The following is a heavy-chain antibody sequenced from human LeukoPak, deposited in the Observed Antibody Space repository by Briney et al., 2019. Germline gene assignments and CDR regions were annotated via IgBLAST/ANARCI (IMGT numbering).Heavy chain of an antibody. V-gene: IGHV4-59*01. CDR1: GGSISSYY. CDR3: ARDAYGYGDPYYFDY. Sequence: SETLSLTCTVSGGSISSYYWSWMRQPPGKGLEWIGYIYYSGSTNYNPSLKSRVTISVDTSKNQFSLKLSSVTAADTAVYYCARDAYGYGDPYYFDYWGQGTLVTVSS. D-gene: IGHD4-17*01. J-gene: IGHJ4*02. CDR2: IYYSGST.